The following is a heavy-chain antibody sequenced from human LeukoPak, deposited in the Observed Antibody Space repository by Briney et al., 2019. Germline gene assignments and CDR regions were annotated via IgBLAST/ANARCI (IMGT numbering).Heavy chain of an antibody. CDR3: ARAWTYDYYFDY. D-gene: IGHD3-16*01. CDR1: GDSISSYY. V-gene: IGHV4-59*01. J-gene: IGHJ4*02. Sequence: SETLSLTCTVSGDSISSYYWSWIRQPPGKGLEWIGYIYYSGITNYNPSLRSRVTISVDTSQNQFSLKLNPVTPADTAVYYCARAWTYDYYFDYWGQGTLVTVSS. CDR2: IYYSGIT.